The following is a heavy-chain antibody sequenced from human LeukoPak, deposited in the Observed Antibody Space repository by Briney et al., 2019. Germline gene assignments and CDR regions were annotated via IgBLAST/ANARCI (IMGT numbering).Heavy chain of an antibody. CDR1: GFTFSSYA. CDR2: ISSNGGST. CDR3: ARDPPYSKPKSARYYYYYMDV. D-gene: IGHD4-11*01. Sequence: GGSLRLSCAASGFTFSSYAMHWVRQAPGKGLEYVSAISSNGGSTYYANSVKGRFTISRDNSKNTLYLQMGSLRAEDMAVYYCARDPPYSKPKSARYYYYYMDVWGKGTTVTVSS. V-gene: IGHV3-64*01. J-gene: IGHJ6*03.